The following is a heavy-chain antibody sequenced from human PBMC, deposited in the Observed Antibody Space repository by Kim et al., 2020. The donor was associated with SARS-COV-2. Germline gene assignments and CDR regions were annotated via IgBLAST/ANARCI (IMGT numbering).Heavy chain of an antibody. D-gene: IGHD2-21*02. CDR1: GASITAFS. Sequence: SETLSLTCSVSGASITAFSWAWIRQSAGEGLEWIGYIYTTGTTTYNPSLTSRLTISIDTSKNQFSLRLTSVTAADTAIYYCVRTMRKSWVTRYWFDHGG. J-gene: IGHJ5*02. CDR2: IYTTGTT. V-gene: IGHV4-4*07. CDR3: VRTMRKSWVTRYWFDH.